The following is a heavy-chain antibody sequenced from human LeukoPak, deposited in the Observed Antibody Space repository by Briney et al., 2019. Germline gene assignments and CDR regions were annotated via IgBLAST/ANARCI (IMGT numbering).Heavy chain of an antibody. Sequence: GSLRLSCTGSGFTFSTYGMSWVRQAPGKGLQWVSTVSGSGRNTYYTDSVKGRFTVSRDNSKNTLYLQMNSLRAEDTAVYYCAGQYGGNSHYYYYYGMDVWGQGTTVTVSS. J-gene: IGHJ6*02. D-gene: IGHD4-23*01. V-gene: IGHV3-23*01. CDR3: AGQYGGNSHYYYYYGMDV. CDR1: GFTFSTYG. CDR2: VSGSGRNT.